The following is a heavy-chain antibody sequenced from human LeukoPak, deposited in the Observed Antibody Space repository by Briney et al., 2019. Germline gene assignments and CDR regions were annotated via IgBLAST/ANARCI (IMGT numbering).Heavy chain of an antibody. CDR2: ISYDGSNK. Sequence: GGSLRLSCAASGFTFSSYAMHWVRQAPGKGLEWVAVISYDGSNKYYADSVKGRFTISRDNSKNTLYLQMNSLRAEDTAVYYCARGGEVVPAAISDYWGQGTLVTVSS. J-gene: IGHJ4*02. D-gene: IGHD2-2*02. V-gene: IGHV3-30-3*01. CDR3: ARGGEVVPAAISDY. CDR1: GFTFSSYA.